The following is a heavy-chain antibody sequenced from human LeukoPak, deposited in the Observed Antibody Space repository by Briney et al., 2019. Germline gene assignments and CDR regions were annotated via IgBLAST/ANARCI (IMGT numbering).Heavy chain of an antibody. J-gene: IGHJ4*02. Sequence: PGGSLRLSCAASGFTFSSYGMHWVRQAPGKGLEWVSYISSSGSTIYFADSVKGRFTISRDNAKNSLYLQMNSLRAEDTAVYYCARDSGGNSGYFDYWGQGTLVTVSS. D-gene: IGHD4-23*01. CDR2: ISSSGSTI. V-gene: IGHV3-48*04. CDR3: ARDSGGNSGYFDY. CDR1: GFTFSSYG.